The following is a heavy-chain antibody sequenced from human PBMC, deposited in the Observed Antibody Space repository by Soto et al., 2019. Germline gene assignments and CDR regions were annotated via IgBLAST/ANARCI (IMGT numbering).Heavy chain of an antibody. V-gene: IGHV3-48*02. J-gene: IGHJ4*02. Sequence: GGSLRISCAASGFTFSSYSMNWVRQAPGKGLEWVSYISSSSSTIYYADSVKGRFTISRDNAKNSLYLQMNSLREEDTAVYYCARRLSSGYWGQGTLVTVSS. CDR3: ARRLSSGY. CDR2: ISSSSSTI. CDR1: GFTFSSYS. D-gene: IGHD3-10*01.